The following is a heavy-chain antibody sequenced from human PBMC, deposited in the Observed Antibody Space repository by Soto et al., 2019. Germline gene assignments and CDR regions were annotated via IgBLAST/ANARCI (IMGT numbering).Heavy chain of an antibody. D-gene: IGHD3-3*01. CDR3: VASVDFWSVELGITYYFDH. CDR1: GVSMGGSRYY. V-gene: IGHV4-39*01. Sequence: QLQLQESGPGLVRPSETLSLTCTVSGVSMGGSRYYWGWIRQPPGKGLEWIGSFYYGGNTYYNPSLKSRVSTSVDTSENYSLRLTSVTAADTAVYYCVASVDFWSVELGITYYFDHWGRGTLVTVSS. J-gene: IGHJ4*02. CDR2: FYYGGNT.